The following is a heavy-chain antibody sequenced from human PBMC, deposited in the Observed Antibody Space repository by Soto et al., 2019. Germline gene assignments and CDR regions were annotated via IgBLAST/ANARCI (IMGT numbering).Heavy chain of an antibody. V-gene: IGHV3-23*01. CDR3: AKDRLRVTMVRGVIFVGWFDP. Sequence: GGSLRLSCAASGFTFISYAMSWVRQAPGKGQKWVSAISGSGGSTYYADSVKGRFTISRDNSKNTLYLQMNSLRAEDTAVYYCAKDRLRVTMVRGVIFVGWFDPWGQGTLVTVAS. J-gene: IGHJ5*02. CDR1: GFTFISYA. CDR2: ISGSGGST. D-gene: IGHD3-10*01.